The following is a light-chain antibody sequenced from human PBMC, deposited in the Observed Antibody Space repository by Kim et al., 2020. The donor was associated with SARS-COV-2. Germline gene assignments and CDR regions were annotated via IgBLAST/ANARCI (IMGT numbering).Light chain of an antibody. CDR1: SGRSSYA. Sequence: SVKLTGTLSSGRSSYAIAWHQQRPERGPRYLMKLNSDGSHSKGDGIPDRFSGSSSGAERYLTISSLQSEDEADYYCQTWGTGIGVFGGGTQLTVL. CDR3: QTWGTGIGV. V-gene: IGLV4-69*01. CDR2: LNSDGSH. J-gene: IGLJ3*02.